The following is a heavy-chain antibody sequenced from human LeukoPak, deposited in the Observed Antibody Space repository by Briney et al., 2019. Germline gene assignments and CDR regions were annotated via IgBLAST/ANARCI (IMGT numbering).Heavy chain of an antibody. CDR3: ARGEPSRWFDP. V-gene: IGHV3-23*01. D-gene: IGHD1-14*01. CDR2: ISGSGSST. Sequence: GGSLRLSCAASGFTFTSYAMNWVRQAPGKGLEWVSTISGSGSSTYYVDSVKGRFTISRDNSKNTLYLQMNSLRAEDTAVYYCARGEPSRWFDPWGQGTLVTVSS. CDR1: GFTFTSYA. J-gene: IGHJ5*02.